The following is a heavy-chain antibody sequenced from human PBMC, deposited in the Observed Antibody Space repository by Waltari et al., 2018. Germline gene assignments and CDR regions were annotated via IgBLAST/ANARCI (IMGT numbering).Heavy chain of an antibody. CDR3: ARAECSTSSCFFVSGFDP. D-gene: IGHD6-6*01. V-gene: IGHV4-39*01. Sequence: QLHLQESGPELVKPSETLYLTCTVSTVSISSGAYYWGWIRQPAGKGPGGIGHIYYSGSTNNNPSPESRVAISVDTSRNQFFLSLTSVTAADAAVYYCARAECSTSSCFFVSGFDPWGQGIQVTVSS. J-gene: IGHJ5*02. CDR2: IYYSGST. CDR1: TVSISSGAYY.